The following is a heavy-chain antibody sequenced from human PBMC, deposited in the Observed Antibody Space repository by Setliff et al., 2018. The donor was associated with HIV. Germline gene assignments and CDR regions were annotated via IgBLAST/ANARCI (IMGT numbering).Heavy chain of an antibody. CDR2: ISAYNGNT. V-gene: IGHV1-18*01. Sequence: ASVKVSCKASGYTFTSYGISWVRQAPGQGLEWMGWISAYNGNTNYTQKLQGRVTVTTDTSTSTAYMELRSLRSDDTAVYYCAREWGGYSSSKAGYYYYMDVWGKGTTVTVS. J-gene: IGHJ6*03. D-gene: IGHD6-13*01. CDR1: GYTFTSYG. CDR3: AREWGGYSSSKAGYYYYMDV.